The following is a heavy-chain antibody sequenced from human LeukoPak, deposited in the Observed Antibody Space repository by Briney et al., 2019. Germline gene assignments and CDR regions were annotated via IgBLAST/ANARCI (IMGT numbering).Heavy chain of an antibody. Sequence: GGSLRLSCAASGFTFSGSAMHWVRQASGKGLEWVGRIRSKANSYATAYAASVKGRFTISRDDSKNTAYLQMNSLKTEDTAVYYCTRHDSSSFVSVDYWGQGTLVTVSS. CDR3: TRHDSSSFVSVDY. CDR2: IRSKANSYAT. D-gene: IGHD6-6*01. CDR1: GFTFSGSA. J-gene: IGHJ4*02. V-gene: IGHV3-73*01.